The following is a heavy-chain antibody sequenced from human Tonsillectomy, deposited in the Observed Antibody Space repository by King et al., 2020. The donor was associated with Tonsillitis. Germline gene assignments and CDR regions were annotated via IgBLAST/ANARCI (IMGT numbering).Heavy chain of an antibody. D-gene: IGHD6-19*01. J-gene: IGHJ2*01. CDR2: IYYSGST. CDR1: GGSVSSSTYY. V-gene: IGHV4-39*01. Sequence: LQLQESGPGLVKPSETLSLTCTVSGGSVSSSTYYWGWIRQPPGKGLEWIGSIYYSGSTYYNPSLKSRVTISVDTSKNRFSLNFSSVTAADTAVYYCATAVVALNYWYFDLWGRGTLVTVSS. CDR3: ATAVVALNYWYFDL.